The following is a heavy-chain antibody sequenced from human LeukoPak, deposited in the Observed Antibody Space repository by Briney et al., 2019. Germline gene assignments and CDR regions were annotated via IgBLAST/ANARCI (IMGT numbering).Heavy chain of an antibody. V-gene: IGHV3-33*06. CDR1: GFTFSSYG. CDR3: AKDRDFWSGKAFDY. CDR2: IWYDESNR. J-gene: IGHJ4*02. D-gene: IGHD3-3*01. Sequence: WGSLRLSCAASGFTFSSYGMHWVRQAPGKGLEWVAVIWYDESNRYYGDSVKGRFTISRDNSKNTLYLQMNSLRPEDTAVYYCAKDRDFWSGKAFDYWGQGTLVTVSS.